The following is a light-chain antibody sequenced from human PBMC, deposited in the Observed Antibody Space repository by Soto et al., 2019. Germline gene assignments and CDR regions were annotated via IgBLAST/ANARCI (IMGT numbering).Light chain of an antibody. CDR1: QGVIAY. Sequence: DIQMTPSPSSLSASVGDRATITCRASQGVIAYLFWYQLRQGTAPKLHLYAASNLLSGVPSRFSGSGSGTNFTLTISSLEPEDFATYYCQQAYKTPHTFGQGTKLDTK. CDR2: AAS. V-gene: IGKV1-39*01. CDR3: QQAYKTPHT. J-gene: IGKJ2*01.